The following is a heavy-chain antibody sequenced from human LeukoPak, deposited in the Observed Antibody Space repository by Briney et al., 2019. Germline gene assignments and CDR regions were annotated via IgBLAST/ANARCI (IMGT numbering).Heavy chain of an antibody. J-gene: IGHJ4*02. V-gene: IGHV4-39*01. CDR3: ARKMAPAAMGGNFDY. CDR2: IYYSGST. D-gene: IGHD2-2*01. CDR1: GGSISSSSYY. Sequence: SETLSLTCTVSGGSISSSSYYWGWIRQPPGKGLEWIGSIYYSGSTYYNPSLKSRVTISVDTSKNQFSLKMSSVTAADAAVYYCARKMAPAAMGGNFDYWGQGTLVTVSS.